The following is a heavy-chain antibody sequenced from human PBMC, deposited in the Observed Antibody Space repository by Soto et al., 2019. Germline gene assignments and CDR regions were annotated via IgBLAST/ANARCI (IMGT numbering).Heavy chain of an antibody. Sequence: GASVKVFCKASGCTFSIYAVSWVRKAPGQGLEWMGGIIPIFVTANYAQKFQGRVTITADESTSTAYMGLSSLRSEDTAMYYCARDPIRDKSSAEQFDPWGQGTVVTVSS. D-gene: IGHD2-2*01. CDR1: GCTFSIYA. J-gene: IGHJ5*02. CDR3: ARDPIRDKSSAEQFDP. V-gene: IGHV1-69*13. CDR2: IIPIFVTA.